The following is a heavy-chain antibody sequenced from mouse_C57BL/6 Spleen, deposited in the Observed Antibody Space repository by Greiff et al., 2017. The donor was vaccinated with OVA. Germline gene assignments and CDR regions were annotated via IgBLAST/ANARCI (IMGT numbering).Heavy chain of an antibody. V-gene: IGHV1-69*01. D-gene: IGHD1-1*01. CDR1: GYTFTSYW. Sequence: VKLQQPGAELVMPGASVKLSCKASGYTFTSYWMHWVKQRPGQGLEWIGEIDPSDSYTNYNQKFKGKSTLTVDKSSSTAYMQLSSLTSEDSAVYYCARLITTVTGYFDVWGTGTTVTVSS. CDR3: ARLITTVTGYFDV. J-gene: IGHJ1*03. CDR2: IDPSDSYT.